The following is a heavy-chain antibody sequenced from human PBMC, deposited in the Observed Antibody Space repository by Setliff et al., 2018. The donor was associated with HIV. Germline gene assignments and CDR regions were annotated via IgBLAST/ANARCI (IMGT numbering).Heavy chain of an antibody. CDR1: NGSISGYY. Sequence: SETLSLTCTVPNGSISGYYWSWIRQHPGKGLEWIGYIYYSGSTYYNPSLKSRVTISIDTSKNQFSLKLSSVTAAGTAVYYCARGGGQYCSGGSCSSRFHYYYYYMDVWGKGTTVTVSS. CDR2: IYYSGST. D-gene: IGHD2-15*01. J-gene: IGHJ6*03. V-gene: IGHV4-31*03. CDR3: ARGGGQYCSGGSCSSRFHYYYYYMDV.